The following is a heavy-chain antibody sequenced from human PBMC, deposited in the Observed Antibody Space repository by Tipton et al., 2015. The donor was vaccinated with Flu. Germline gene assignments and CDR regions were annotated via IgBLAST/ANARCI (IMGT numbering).Heavy chain of an antibody. CDR2: IYPSGTT. Sequence: QLVQSGAEVKPSETLSLTCTVSSGSIRSTNYFCAWIRQPPGKRLELIGSIYPSGTTYYNPSLKSRVTISVDTSKSLFSLMLRSVTAADTAVYYCARLSYYDVDLKNFYFDHWGQGVLVTVSS. D-gene: IGHD3-10*02. CDR3: ARLSYYDVDLKNFYFDH. CDR1: SGSIRSTNYF. V-gene: IGHV4-39*01. J-gene: IGHJ4*02.